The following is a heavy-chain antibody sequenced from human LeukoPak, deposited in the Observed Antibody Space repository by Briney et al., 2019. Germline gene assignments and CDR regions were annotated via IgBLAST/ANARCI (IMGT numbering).Heavy chain of an antibody. J-gene: IGHJ4*02. CDR1: GGSISSYY. V-gene: IGHV4-4*07. D-gene: IGHD3-16*02. Sequence: SETLSLTCTVSGGSISSYYWGWIRQPAGKGLEWIGRIYTSGSTNYNPSLKSRVTMSVDTSKNQFSLKLSSVTAADTAVYYCAREYEGIGELSLYYFDYWGQGTLVTVSS. CDR3: AREYEGIGELSLYYFDY. CDR2: IYTSGST.